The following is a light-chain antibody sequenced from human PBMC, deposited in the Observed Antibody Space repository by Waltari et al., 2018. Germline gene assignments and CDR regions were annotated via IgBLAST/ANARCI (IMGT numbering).Light chain of an antibody. CDR3: MQALQTPLT. CDR1: QSLLHSNGYNY. J-gene: IGKJ4*01. V-gene: IGKV2-28*01. Sequence: DIVMTQSPLSLPVTPGEPASIPCRSSQSLLHSNGYNYLDWYLQKPGQSQQLLIYLGSNRASGVPDRFSGSGSGTDFTLKINRVEAEDVGVYYCMQALQTPLTFGGGTKVEIK. CDR2: LGS.